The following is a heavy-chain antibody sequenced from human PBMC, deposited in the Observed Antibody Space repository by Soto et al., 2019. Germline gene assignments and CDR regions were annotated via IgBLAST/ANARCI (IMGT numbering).Heavy chain of an antibody. CDR3: ARDPGRSPGFDP. Sequence: SVKVSCKASGGTFSSYTISWVRQAPGQGLEWMGRIIPILGIANYAQKFQGRVTITADKSTSTAYMELSSLGSEDTAVYYCARDPGRSPGFDPWGQGTLVTVSS. CDR2: IIPILGIA. V-gene: IGHV1-69*04. J-gene: IGHJ5*02. D-gene: IGHD3-10*01. CDR1: GGTFSSYT.